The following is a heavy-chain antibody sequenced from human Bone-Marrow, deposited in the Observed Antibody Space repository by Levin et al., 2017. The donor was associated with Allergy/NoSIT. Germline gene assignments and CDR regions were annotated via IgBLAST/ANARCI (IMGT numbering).Heavy chain of an antibody. D-gene: IGHD2-15*01. Sequence: GGSLRLSCAASGFTFSSYSMNWVRQAPGKGLEWVSYISSSSSTIYYADSVKGRFTISRDNAKNSLYLQMNSLRAEDTAVYYCARGIGKVVVAATKRVGWGYWGQGTLVTVSS. V-gene: IGHV3-48*04. CDR3: ARGIGKVVVAATKRVGWGY. CDR2: ISSSSSTI. CDR1: GFTFSSYS. J-gene: IGHJ4*02.